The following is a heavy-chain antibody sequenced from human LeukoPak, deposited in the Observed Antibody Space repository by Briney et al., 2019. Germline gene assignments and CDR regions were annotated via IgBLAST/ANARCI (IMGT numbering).Heavy chain of an antibody. J-gene: IGHJ4*02. D-gene: IGHD3-22*01. CDR2: IYHSGST. CDR3: ARGSSGYYYSYFDY. Sequence: SETLSLTCTVSGGSISSSSYYWGWIRQPPGKGLEWIGYIYHSGSTYYNPSLKSRVTISVDRSKNQFSLKLSSVTAADTAVYYCARGSSGYYYSYFDYWGQGTLVTVSS. V-gene: IGHV4-39*07. CDR1: GGSISSSSYY.